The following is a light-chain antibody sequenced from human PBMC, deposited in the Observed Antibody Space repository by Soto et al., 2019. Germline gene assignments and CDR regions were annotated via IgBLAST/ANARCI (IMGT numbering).Light chain of an antibody. J-gene: IGKJ1*01. CDR2: AAS. V-gene: IGKV1-27*01. CDR3: QKYNSAPRT. Sequence: DIQMTQSPSSLSASVGDRVTITCRASQGISNYLAWYQQKPGKVPKLLIYAASTLQSGVPSRFSGSVSGTDFNLTISSLQPEDVATYYCQKYNSAPRTFGQGTMVEIK. CDR1: QGISNY.